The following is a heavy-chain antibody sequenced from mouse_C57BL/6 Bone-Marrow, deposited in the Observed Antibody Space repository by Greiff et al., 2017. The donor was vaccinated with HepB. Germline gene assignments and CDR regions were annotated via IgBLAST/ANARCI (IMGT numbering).Heavy chain of an antibody. CDR3: ARRRKLRLQGYYYAMDY. J-gene: IGHJ4*01. V-gene: IGHV1-78*01. CDR2: IYPRDGST. D-gene: IGHD3-2*02. Sequence: QVQLQQSDAELVKPGASVKISCKVSGYTFTDHTIHWMKQRPEQGLEWIGYIYPRDGSTKYNEKFKGKATLTADKSSSTAYMQLNSLTSEDSAVYFCARRRKLRLQGYYYAMDYWGQGTSVTVSS. CDR1: GYTFTDHT.